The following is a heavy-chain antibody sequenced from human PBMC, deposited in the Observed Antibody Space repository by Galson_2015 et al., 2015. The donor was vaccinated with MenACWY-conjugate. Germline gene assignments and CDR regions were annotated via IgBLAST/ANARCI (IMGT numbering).Heavy chain of an antibody. CDR1: GASISNYY. Sequence: SETLSLTCAVSGASISNYYWNWTRQPPGKGLEWIGYISYSGSTNYNPSLKSRVTISVDTSKNQFSLKLSSVTAADTAVYYCARGRDYYGSGSYQRGFDYWGHGTLVTVSS. CDR2: ISYSGST. V-gene: IGHV4-59*01. D-gene: IGHD3-10*01. J-gene: IGHJ4*01. CDR3: ARGRDYYGSGSYQRGFDY.